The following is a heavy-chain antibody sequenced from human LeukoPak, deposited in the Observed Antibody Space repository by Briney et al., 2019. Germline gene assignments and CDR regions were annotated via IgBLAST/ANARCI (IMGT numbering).Heavy chain of an antibody. CDR2: IYYSGST. CDR1: GGSISSSSYY. V-gene: IGHV4-39*01. Sequence: PSETLSLTCTVSGGSISSSSYYWGWIRQPPGKGLEWIGSIYYSGSTYYNPSLKSRVTISVDTSKNQFSLKLSSVTAADTAVYYCARHVEGAAPPGYWGQGTLVTVSS. CDR3: ARHVEGAAPPGY. J-gene: IGHJ4*02. D-gene: IGHD1-26*01.